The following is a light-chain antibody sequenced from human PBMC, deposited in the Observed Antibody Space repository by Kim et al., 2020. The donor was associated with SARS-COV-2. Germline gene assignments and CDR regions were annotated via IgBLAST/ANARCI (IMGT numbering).Light chain of an antibody. V-gene: IGLV3-1*01. CDR3: QAWDSSTEV. CDR2: QDS. CDR1: KLGDKY. J-gene: IGLJ1*01. Sequence: SYELTQPPSVSVSPGQTASITCSGDKLGDKYACWYQQKPGQSPVLVIYQDSKRPSVIPERFSGSNSGNTATLTISGTQATDEADYYCQAWDSSTEVFGTG.